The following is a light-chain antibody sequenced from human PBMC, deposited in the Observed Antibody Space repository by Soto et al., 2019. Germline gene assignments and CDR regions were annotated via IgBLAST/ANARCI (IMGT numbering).Light chain of an antibody. Sequence: DVQLTQSPSTLPASVGDRVAITCQATQSIFNYLNWFQQRPGKAPQLLISDASQLEPGVPSRFSGQRSGTDFTLIISDLQPEDFATYFCQQYEDLPLTSGGGTRVEV. CDR2: DAS. V-gene: IGKV1-33*01. J-gene: IGKJ4*01. CDR1: QSIFNY. CDR3: QQYEDLPLT.